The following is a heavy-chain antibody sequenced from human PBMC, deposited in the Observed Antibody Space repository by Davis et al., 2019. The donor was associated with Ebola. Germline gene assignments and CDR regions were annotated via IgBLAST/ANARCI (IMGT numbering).Heavy chain of an antibody. Sequence: SGPTLVKPTQTLTLTCTFSGFSLRTRGMGVGWIRQPPGKALECLGFIFWDDDRRYSPSLKSRLTITKDTSKNQVVLTMTNMDPADTATYYCTRLAYTNGWFYFDFWGQGSLVTVSS. D-gene: IGHD2-8*01. V-gene: IGHV2-5*02. CDR3: TRLAYTNGWFYFDF. CDR2: IFWDDDR. J-gene: IGHJ4*02. CDR1: GFSLRTRGMG.